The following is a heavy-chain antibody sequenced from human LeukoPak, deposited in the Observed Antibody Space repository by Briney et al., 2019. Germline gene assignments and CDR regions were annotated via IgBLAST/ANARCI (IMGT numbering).Heavy chain of an antibody. CDR2: IYYSGST. D-gene: IGHD6-19*01. CDR3: ARGDGSGWFNDY. J-gene: IGHJ4*02. Sequence: PSETLSLTCTVSGGSISSYYWSWIRQPPGKGLEWIGYIYYSGSTNYNPSLKSRVTISVDTSKNQFSLKLSSVTAADTAVYYCARGDGSGWFNDYWGQGTLVTVSS. V-gene: IGHV4-59*01. CDR1: GGSISSYY.